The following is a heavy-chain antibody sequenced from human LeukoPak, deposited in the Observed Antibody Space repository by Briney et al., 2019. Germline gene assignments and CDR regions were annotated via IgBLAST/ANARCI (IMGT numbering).Heavy chain of an antibody. CDR2: IYYSGST. J-gene: IGHJ5*02. Sequence: SQTLSLTCTVSGGSISSGDYYWSWIRQPPGKGLERIGYIYYSGSTYYNPSLKSRVTISVDTSKNQFSLKLSSVTAADTAVYYCARAGRIAARLKWFDPWGQGTLVTVSS. CDR1: GGSISSGDYY. D-gene: IGHD6-6*01. CDR3: ARAGRIAARLKWFDP. V-gene: IGHV4-30-4*08.